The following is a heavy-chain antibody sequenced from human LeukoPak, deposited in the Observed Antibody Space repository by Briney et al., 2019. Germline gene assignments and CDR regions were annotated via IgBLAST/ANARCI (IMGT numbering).Heavy chain of an antibody. J-gene: IGHJ4*02. CDR3: AKDGYNQGPFDY. CDR1: GFTFSSYG. V-gene: IGHV3-30*18. Sequence: GALRLSCAASGFTFSSYGMRWVRQAPGKGLEWVAVISYDGSNKYYADSVKGRFTISRDNSKNTLYLQMNSLRAEDTAVYYCAKDGYNQGPFDYWGQGTLVTVSS. D-gene: IGHD5-24*01. CDR2: ISYDGSNK.